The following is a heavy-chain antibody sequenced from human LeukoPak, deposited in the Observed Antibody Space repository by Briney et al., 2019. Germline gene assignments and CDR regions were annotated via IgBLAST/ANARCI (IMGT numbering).Heavy chain of an antibody. CDR1: GGSFSGYY. CDR2: INHSGST. V-gene: IGHV4-34*01. Sequence: SETLSLTCAVYGGSFSGYYWAWIRKPPGLGLEWIGEINHSGSTNYNPSLKSRVTISLDTSKNQFSLKLSSVTAADTAVYYCARSGGPLNWFDPWGQGTLVTVSS. J-gene: IGHJ5*02. CDR3: ARSGGPLNWFDP.